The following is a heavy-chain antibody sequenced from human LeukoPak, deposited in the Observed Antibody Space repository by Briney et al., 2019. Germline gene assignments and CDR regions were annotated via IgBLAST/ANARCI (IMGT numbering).Heavy chain of an antibody. Sequence: SETLSLTCTVSGGSINNYYWSWIRQPPGKGREWIAYIYETGHTGYNPSLKTRFTISLNTSKNQLSLKLNSVTAANTAVYYCARHFLRGGFDSWGQGTLVAVSS. CDR1: GGSINNYY. CDR3: ARHFLRGGFDS. V-gene: IGHV4-59*08. CDR2: IYETGHT. J-gene: IGHJ4*02.